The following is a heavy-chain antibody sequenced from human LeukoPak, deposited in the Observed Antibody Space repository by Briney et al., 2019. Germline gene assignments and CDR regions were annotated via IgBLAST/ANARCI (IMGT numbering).Heavy chain of an antibody. Sequence: ASVTVSFTASGYTFTIYDINWVRQAPGQGREWVGWMNPNSGNTDYAQKFQGRGTLTRDISISTGYMELSSLSSEHTAVYYCARVQYWDYDPGNSFDPWAQGTLVTVSS. CDR2: MNPNSGNT. V-gene: IGHV1-8*01. CDR1: GYTFTIYD. J-gene: IGHJ5*02. CDR3: ARVQYWDYDPGNSFDP. D-gene: IGHD2/OR15-2a*01.